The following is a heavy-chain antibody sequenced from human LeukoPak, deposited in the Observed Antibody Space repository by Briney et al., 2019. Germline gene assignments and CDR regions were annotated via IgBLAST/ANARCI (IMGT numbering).Heavy chain of an antibody. D-gene: IGHD6-13*01. CDR1: GFTFSSYS. CDR3: ARDGAADAFDAFDI. Sequence: GSLRLSCAASGFTFSSYSMNWVRQAPGKGLEWVSYISSSSSTIYYADSVKGRFTISRDNAKNSLYLQMNSLRAEDTAVYYCARDGAADAFDAFDIWGQGTMVTVSS. CDR2: ISSSSSTI. J-gene: IGHJ3*02. V-gene: IGHV3-48*01.